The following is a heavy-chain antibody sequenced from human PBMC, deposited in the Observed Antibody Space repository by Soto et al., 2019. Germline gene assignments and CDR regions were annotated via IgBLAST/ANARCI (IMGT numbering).Heavy chain of an antibody. V-gene: IGHV3-23*01. Sequence: PGGSLRLSCAASGFTFSSYAMSWVRQAPGKGLEWVSAISGSGGSTYYADSVKGRFTISRDNSKNTLYLQMNSLRAEDTAVYYCAKSYDFWSGYYTRFDYWGQGTLVTVSS. J-gene: IGHJ4*02. CDR1: GFTFSSYA. D-gene: IGHD3-3*01. CDR2: ISGSGGST. CDR3: AKSYDFWSGYYTRFDY.